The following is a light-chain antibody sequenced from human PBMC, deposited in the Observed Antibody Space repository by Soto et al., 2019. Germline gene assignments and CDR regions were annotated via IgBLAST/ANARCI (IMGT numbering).Light chain of an antibody. V-gene: IGLV3-21*02. CDR3: QLWDTIGDRYV. CDR2: DDR. CDR1: RDGTEN. J-gene: IGLJ1*01. Sequence: SYSLTHPPSVSVSPRHTATITCGGLRDGTENVHRYHQNPCLAAVLGVYDDRCRPSVVPERSSGSNSANTPTQTITSIAAGDEADYYCQLWDTIGDRYVFGTGTKVTVL.